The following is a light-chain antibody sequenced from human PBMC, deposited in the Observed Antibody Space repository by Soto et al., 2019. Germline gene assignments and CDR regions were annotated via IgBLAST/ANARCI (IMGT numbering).Light chain of an antibody. CDR2: LNSGGTH. J-gene: IGLJ7*01. CDR1: SGHSSYA. V-gene: IGLV4-69*01. Sequence: QSVLTQSPSASASLGASVKLTCTLSSGHSSYAIAWHQQQPEKGPRYLMKLNSGGTHSKGDGIPDRFSGSSSGAERYLTISRLQSEDEADYYCQTWGTGIYVFGGGTQLTVL. CDR3: QTWGTGIYV.